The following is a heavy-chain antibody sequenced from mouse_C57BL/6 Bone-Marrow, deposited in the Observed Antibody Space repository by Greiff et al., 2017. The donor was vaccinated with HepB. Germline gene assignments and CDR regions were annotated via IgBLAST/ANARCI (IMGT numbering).Heavy chain of an antibody. J-gene: IGHJ3*01. V-gene: IGHV1-81*01. CDR3: APYYYGSSVAY. D-gene: IGHD1-1*01. CDR2: IYPRSGNT. Sequence: VKLMESGAELARPGASVKLSCKASGYTFTSYGISWVKQRTGQGLEWIGEIYPRSGNTYYNEKFKGKATLTADKSSSTAYMELRSLTSEDSAVYFCAPYYYGSSVAYWGQGTLVTVSA. CDR1: GYTFTSYG.